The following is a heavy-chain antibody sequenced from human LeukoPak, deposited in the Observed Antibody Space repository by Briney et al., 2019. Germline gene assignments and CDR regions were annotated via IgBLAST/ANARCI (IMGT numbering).Heavy chain of an antibody. CDR3: ARGQSGGYCTNGVCYMGWFDP. CDR2: INHSGST. Sequence: SETLSLTCAVYGESFSGYYWSWIRQPPGKGLEWIGEINHSGSTNYNPSLKSRVTISVDTSKNQLSLKLSSATAADTAVYYCARGQSGGYCTNGVCYMGWFDPWGQGTLVTVSS. D-gene: IGHD2-8*01. CDR1: GESFSGYY. J-gene: IGHJ5*02. V-gene: IGHV4-34*01.